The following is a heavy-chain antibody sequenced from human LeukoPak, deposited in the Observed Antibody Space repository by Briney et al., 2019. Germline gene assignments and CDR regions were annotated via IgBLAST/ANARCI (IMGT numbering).Heavy chain of an antibody. J-gene: IGHJ5*02. CDR3: EREVIAGQLNWFDP. CDR2: IYYSGST. CDR1: GGSISSYY. D-gene: IGHD2/OR15-2a*01. Sequence: PSETLSLTCTVSGGSISSYYWSWIRQPPGKGLEWIGYIYYSGSTNYNPSLKSRVTISVDTSKNQFSLKLSSVTAADTAVYYCEREVIAGQLNWFDPWGQGTLVTVSS. V-gene: IGHV4-59*01.